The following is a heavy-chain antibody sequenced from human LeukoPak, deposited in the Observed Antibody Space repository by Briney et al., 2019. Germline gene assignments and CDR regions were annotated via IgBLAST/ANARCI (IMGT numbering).Heavy chain of an antibody. CDR2: INPSGGST. D-gene: IGHD3-10*02. Sequence: GASVKVSCKASGYTFTSYYMHWVRQAPGQGLEWMGIINPSGGSTSYAQKFQGRVTMTRDTSTSTVYMELSSLRSEDTAVYYCARDLGVRGDGRELTQLSFDYWGQGTLVTVSS. CDR3: ARDLGVRGDGRELTQLSFDY. J-gene: IGHJ4*02. CDR1: GYTFTSYY. V-gene: IGHV1-46*01.